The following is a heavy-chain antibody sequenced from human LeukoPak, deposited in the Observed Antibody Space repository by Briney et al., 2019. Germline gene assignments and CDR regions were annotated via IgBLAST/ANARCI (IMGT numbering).Heavy chain of an antibody. CDR2: VKEDGSEK. J-gene: IGHJ4*02. D-gene: IGHD6-19*01. V-gene: IGHV3-7*01. Sequence: GGSLRLSCAASGFIFTDYWMYWVRQAPGRGLAWVANVKEDGSEKYYVDSVKGRFTISRDNAKNSLYLQMNSLRAEDTAIYFCARAGVAGYSDYWGQGTLVTVSS. CDR1: GFIFTDYW. CDR3: ARAGVAGYSDY.